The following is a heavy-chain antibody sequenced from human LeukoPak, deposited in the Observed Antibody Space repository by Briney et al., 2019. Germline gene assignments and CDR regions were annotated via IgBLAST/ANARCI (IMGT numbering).Heavy chain of an antibody. J-gene: IGHJ4*01. Sequence: GGSLRLSCAASGFTFSSYSMNWVRQAPGKGLEWVSSISTSSSYIHYADSVKGRFTISRDNAKNSLYLQMNSLRAEDTAVYYCAREGCSGGSCWFDYWGQGTLVTVSS. V-gene: IGHV3-21*04. CDR1: GFTFSSYS. CDR3: AREGCSGGSCWFDY. CDR2: ISTSSSYI. D-gene: IGHD2-15*01.